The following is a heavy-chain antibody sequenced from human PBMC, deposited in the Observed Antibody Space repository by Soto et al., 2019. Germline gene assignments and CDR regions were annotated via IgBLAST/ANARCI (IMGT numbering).Heavy chain of an antibody. D-gene: IGHD1-1*01. CDR1: GFTFSSYK. Sequence: GGSLRLSCAASGFTFSSYKMNWVRQAPGKGLEWVSSISSSSSYIYYADSVKGRFTISRDNAKNSLYLQMNSLRAEDTSVYYCVRTPRGTPGDYYGMDVWGQGTTVTVS. CDR3: VRTPRGTPGDYYGMDV. J-gene: IGHJ6*02. CDR2: ISSSSSYI. V-gene: IGHV3-21*01.